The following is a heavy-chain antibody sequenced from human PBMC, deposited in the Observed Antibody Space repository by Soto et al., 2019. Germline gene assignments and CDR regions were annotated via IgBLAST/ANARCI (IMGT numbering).Heavy chain of an antibody. Sequence: GGSLRLSCAASGFTFSSYGMHWVRQAPGKGLEWVAVIWSDGSNEDYADSVMGRFTVSRDNSKNSLFLQMNSLRVEDTAFYSCARDPARGSVDYWGLGTLVSVYS. CDR1: GFTFSSYG. D-gene: IGHD3-10*01. J-gene: IGHJ4*02. V-gene: IGHV3-33*01. CDR3: ARDPARGSVDY. CDR2: IWSDGSNE.